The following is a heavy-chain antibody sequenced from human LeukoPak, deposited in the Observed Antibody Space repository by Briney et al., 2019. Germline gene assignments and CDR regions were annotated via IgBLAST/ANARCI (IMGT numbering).Heavy chain of an antibody. Sequence: RGSLRLSCAASGFTFSSYAMHWVRQAPGKGLEWVAVISYDGSNKYYADSVKGRFTISRDNSKNTLYLQMNSLRGEDTAVYYCAASIPPASWGQGTLVTVSS. CDR3: AASIPPAS. CDR2: ISYDGSNK. V-gene: IGHV3-30*04. CDR1: GFTFSSYA. D-gene: IGHD2-21*01. J-gene: IGHJ5*02.